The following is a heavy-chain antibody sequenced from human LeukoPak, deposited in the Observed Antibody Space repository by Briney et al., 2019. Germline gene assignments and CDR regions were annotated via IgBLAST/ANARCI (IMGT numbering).Heavy chain of an antibody. V-gene: IGHV3-72*01. CDR1: GFTFSDHY. D-gene: IGHD6-19*01. CDR2: SRNRTKSYTK. CDR3: VMVAYTSDWHFDC. J-gene: IGHJ4*02. Sequence: SGGSLRLYCAASGFTFSDHYMDWVRQAPGKGLEWVGRSRNRTKSYTKDYAASVRGRFTISRDDSQNSLYLQMRSLKTEDTAVYHCVMVAYTSDWHFDCCGEGTLVTVSS.